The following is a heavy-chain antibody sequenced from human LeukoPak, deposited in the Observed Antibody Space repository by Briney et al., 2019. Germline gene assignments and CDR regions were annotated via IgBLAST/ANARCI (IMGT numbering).Heavy chain of an antibody. J-gene: IGHJ4*02. D-gene: IGHD1-26*01. CDR1: GYTFTSYA. V-gene: IGHV1-3*01. CDR2: NTGGNPIT. Sequence: ASVKVSCKASGYTFTSYAMHWVRQAPGQRPEWMGCNTGGNPITQYSQKFQGRLTFNRDTSASTAFMELSSLTSEDTAVYYCARGQEWDSWIVDFWGQGTLVTVSS. CDR3: ARGQEWDSWIVDF.